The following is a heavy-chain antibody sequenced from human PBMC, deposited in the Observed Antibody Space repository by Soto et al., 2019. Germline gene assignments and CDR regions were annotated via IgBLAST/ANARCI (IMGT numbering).Heavy chain of an antibody. V-gene: IGHV3-23*01. D-gene: IGHD6-19*01. CDR2: ISGSGFKK. Sequence: PGRSVSLSSSAAGILFNKRRNKCVRVAPGKGLEWISSISGSGFKKSSAASVKGRFTISRDNSKSTGYLELNNLSAEDTAVYHCAKKQCVDVVPLATVQGWYPSGRGSVVCVSS. J-gene: IGHJ5*02. CDR3: AKKQCVDVVPLATVQGWYP. CDR1: GILFNKRR.